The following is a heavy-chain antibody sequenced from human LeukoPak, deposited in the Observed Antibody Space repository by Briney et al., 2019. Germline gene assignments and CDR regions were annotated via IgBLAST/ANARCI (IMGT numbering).Heavy chain of an antibody. CDR2: IGYDGSKE. Sequence: GGSLRLSCAVSGCTFSAYGMHWVRQAPGKGLEWVAVIGYDGSKEYYLGAVKGRFTISRDNSKNTLFLQMNSLRVDDTAVYYCARDWNGSPAYDTFDFWGQGTMVTVSS. D-gene: IGHD1-26*01. CDR1: GCTFSAYG. CDR3: ARDWNGSPAYDTFDF. J-gene: IGHJ3*01. V-gene: IGHV3-33*01.